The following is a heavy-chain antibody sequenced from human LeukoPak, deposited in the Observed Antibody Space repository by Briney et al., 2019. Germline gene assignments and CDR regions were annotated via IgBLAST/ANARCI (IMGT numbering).Heavy chain of an antibody. CDR3: ASSYSSSWYYYYGMDV. CDR2: ISGSGGST. J-gene: IGHJ6*04. V-gene: IGHV3-23*01. D-gene: IGHD6-13*01. CDR1: GFTFSSYS. Sequence: PGGSLRLSCAASGFTFSSYSMNWVRQAPGKGLEWVSAISGSGGSTYYADSVKGRFTISRDNSKNTLYLQMNSLRAEDTAVYYCASSYSSSWYYYYGMDVWGKGTTVTVSS.